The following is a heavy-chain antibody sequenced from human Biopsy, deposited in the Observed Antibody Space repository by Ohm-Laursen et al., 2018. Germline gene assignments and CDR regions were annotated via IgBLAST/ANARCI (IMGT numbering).Heavy chain of an antibody. J-gene: IGHJ2*01. Sequence: ASVKVSCKASGYTFAGYYLHWVRQATGQGLEWMGWMNPNSGNTDYAQKFQGRVTMTRNTSISTAYMELNSLRSEDTAVYYCARANNDAGTYWYLDLWGRGTLVTVS. V-gene: IGHV1-8*01. CDR3: ARANNDAGTYWYLDL. D-gene: IGHD1-1*01. CDR1: GYTFAGYY. CDR2: MNPNSGNT.